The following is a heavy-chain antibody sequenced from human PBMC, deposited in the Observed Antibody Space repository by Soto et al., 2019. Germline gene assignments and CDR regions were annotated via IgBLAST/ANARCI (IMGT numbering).Heavy chain of an antibody. D-gene: IGHD3-10*01. CDR1: GFTFSSYA. J-gene: IGHJ3*02. V-gene: IGHV3-23*01. Sequence: GGSLRLSCAASGFTFSSYAMSWVRQAPGKGLEWVSAISGSGGSTYYADSVKGRFTISRDNSKNTLYLQMNSLRAEDTAVYYCAKHLTMVRGVISNDAFDIWGQGTMVTVSS. CDR2: ISGSGGST. CDR3: AKHLTMVRGVISNDAFDI.